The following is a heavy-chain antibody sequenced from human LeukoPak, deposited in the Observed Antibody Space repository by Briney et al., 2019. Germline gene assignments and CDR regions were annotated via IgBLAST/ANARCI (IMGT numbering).Heavy chain of an antibody. CDR3: ARDQGIAAGGPRLDY. CDR1: GFTFSSYS. J-gene: IGHJ4*02. D-gene: IGHD6-13*01. Sequence: GGSLRLSCAASGFTFSSYSMNWVRQAPGKGLEWVSPISSSSRHIYHADTEKGQFTICRDNAKNSLHLQMNSLRGEDTAVYYCARDQGIAAGGPRLDYWGQGTLVTVSS. CDR2: ISSSSRHI. V-gene: IGHV3-21*01.